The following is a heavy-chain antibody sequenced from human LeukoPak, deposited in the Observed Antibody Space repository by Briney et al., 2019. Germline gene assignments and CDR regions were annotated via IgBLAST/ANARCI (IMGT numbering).Heavy chain of an antibody. CDR2: INHSGST. CDR3: ARFLPAAISWLPGYYFDY. D-gene: IGHD2-2*02. CDR1: GGSFSGYY. J-gene: IGHJ4*02. Sequence: SETLSLTCAVYGGSFSGYYWSWIRQPPGKGLEWIGEINHSGSTNYNPSLKSRVIISVDTSKNQFSLKLSSVTAADTAVYYCARFLPAAISWLPGYYFDYWGQGTLVTVSS. V-gene: IGHV4-34*01.